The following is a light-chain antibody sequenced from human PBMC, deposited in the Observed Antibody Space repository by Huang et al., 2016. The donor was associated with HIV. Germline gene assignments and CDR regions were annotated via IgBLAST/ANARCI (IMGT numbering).Light chain of an antibody. J-gene: IGKJ1*01. CDR2: GAS. CDR1: QSVSSN. V-gene: IGKV3-15*01. CDR3: QQYNNWRT. Sequence: EIVMTQSPATLSVSPGERATLSCRASQSVSSNLAWYKQKPGQAPRLLISGASTRATGIPARFSGSGSGTEFTLTISSLQSEDFAVYYCQQYNNWRTFGQGTKVEIK.